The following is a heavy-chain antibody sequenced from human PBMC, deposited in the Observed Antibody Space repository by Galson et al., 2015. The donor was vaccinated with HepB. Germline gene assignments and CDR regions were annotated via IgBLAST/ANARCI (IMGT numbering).Heavy chain of an antibody. Sequence: QAPGTGLEWVSAVTGSGDTTFYADSVKGRFTISRDNSKNHFSLNLSSMTAADTAVYYCARQVGYGSWYFDLWGRDILVTVSS. J-gene: IGHJ2*01. CDR2: VTGSGDTT. D-gene: IGHD5-12*01. V-gene: IGHV3-23*01. CDR3: ARQVGYGSWYFDL.